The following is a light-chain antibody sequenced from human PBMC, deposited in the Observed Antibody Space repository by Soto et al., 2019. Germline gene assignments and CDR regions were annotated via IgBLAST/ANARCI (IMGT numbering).Light chain of an antibody. CDR2: WAS. Sequence: DIVMTQSPDSLAVSLGERATINCKSSESVLYSSNNKNYLTWYQQKPGQPPKLLIYWASTRESGVPDRVSGSGSGTDFTLTISSLQAEDVAVYYCHQYYSSRWTFGQGTMVEIK. V-gene: IGKV4-1*01. CDR1: ESVLYSSNNKNY. J-gene: IGKJ1*01. CDR3: HQYYSSRWT.